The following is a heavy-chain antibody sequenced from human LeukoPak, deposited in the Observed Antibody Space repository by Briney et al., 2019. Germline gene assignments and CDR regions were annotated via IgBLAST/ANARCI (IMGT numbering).Heavy chain of an antibody. CDR1: GFTFSSYG. J-gene: IGHJ4*02. D-gene: IGHD3-10*01. CDR2: ISYDGSNK. CDR3: AKFYYGSGSYYNEYYFDY. V-gene: IGHV3-30*18. Sequence: SGRSLRLSCAASGFTFSSYGMHWVCQAPGQGLEWVAVISYDGSNKYYADSVKGRFTISRDNSKNTLYLQMNSLRAEDTAVYYCAKFYYGSGSYYNEYYFDYWGQGTLVTVSS.